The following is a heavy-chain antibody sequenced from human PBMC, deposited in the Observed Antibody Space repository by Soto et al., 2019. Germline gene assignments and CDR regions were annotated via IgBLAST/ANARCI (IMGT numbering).Heavy chain of an antibody. J-gene: IGHJ4*02. D-gene: IGHD6-19*01. Sequence: QVQLQESGPGLVKPSETLTLTYTVSGGSISSYYWSWIRQPAGKGLEWIGHIYTSGSTNYNPSLKSRVTMSVDTSKNQFSLKLSSVTAADTAVYYCARDPVIAVAGTHYWGQGTLVTVSS. CDR3: ARDPVIAVAGTHY. CDR1: GGSISSYY. V-gene: IGHV4-4*07. CDR2: IYTSGST.